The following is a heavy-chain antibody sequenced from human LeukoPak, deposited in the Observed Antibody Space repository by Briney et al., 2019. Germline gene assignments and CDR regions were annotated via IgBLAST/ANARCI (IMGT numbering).Heavy chain of an antibody. V-gene: IGHV4-61*02. Sequence: SQTLSLTCSVSGDSISSGSYYWSWIRQPAGKGQEWIGRIYTAGSTNYNPSLKSRVTISVDTSENQFSLRLSSVTAADTAVYYCARGGDRSFDYWGQGTLVTVSS. CDR1: GDSISSGSYY. D-gene: IGHD3-10*01. CDR2: IYTAGST. J-gene: IGHJ4*02. CDR3: ARGGDRSFDY.